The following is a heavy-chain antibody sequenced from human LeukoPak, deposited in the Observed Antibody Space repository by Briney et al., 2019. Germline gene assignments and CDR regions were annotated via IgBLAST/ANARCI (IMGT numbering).Heavy chain of an antibody. Sequence: PGGSLRLSCAASGFTFTNAWMTWVRQAPGKGLEWVGRIKRKGDGETTDYAAPVKGRFSMSRDDSKATMYLQMYSLEAEDTAVYYCTTDLGLTMIRGVIVYWGQGALVTVSS. V-gene: IGHV3-15*01. CDR1: GFTFTNAW. CDR2: IKRKGDGETT. J-gene: IGHJ4*02. CDR3: TTDLGLTMIRGVIVY. D-gene: IGHD3-10*01.